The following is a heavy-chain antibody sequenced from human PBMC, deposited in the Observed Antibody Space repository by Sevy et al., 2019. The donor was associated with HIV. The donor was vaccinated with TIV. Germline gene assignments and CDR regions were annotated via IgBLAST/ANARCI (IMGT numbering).Heavy chain of an antibody. D-gene: IGHD3-3*01. V-gene: IGHV3-33*01. CDR3: ARENYDFGSGYSHFDY. CDR2: IWYDGSNK. J-gene: IGHJ4*02. CDR1: GFTFSSYG. Sequence: GGSLRLSCAASGFTFSSYGMHWVRQAPGKGLEWVAVIWYDGSNKYYADSVKGRFTISRDNSKNTLYLQMNSLRAEDTAVYYCARENYDFGSGYSHFDYWGQGTLVTVSS.